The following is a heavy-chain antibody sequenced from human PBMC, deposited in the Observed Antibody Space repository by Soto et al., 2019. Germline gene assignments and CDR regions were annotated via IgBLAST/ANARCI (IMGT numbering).Heavy chain of an antibody. CDR1: GFTFSSYA. CDR2: ISYDGSNK. D-gene: IGHD4-17*01. CDR3: ARDHPPAVGTVTTGCFDY. Sequence: QVQLVESGGGVVQPGRSLRLSCAASGFTFSSYAMHWVRQAPSKGLEWVAVISYDGSNKYYADSVKGRFTISRDNSKNTLYLQMNSLRAEDTAVYYCARDHPPAVGTVTTGCFDYWGQGTLVTVSS. J-gene: IGHJ4*02. V-gene: IGHV3-30-3*01.